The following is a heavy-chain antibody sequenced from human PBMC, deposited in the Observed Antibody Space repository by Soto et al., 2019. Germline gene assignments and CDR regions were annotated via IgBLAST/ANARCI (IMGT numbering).Heavy chain of an antibody. Sequence: SETLSLTCTVSGGPISSGSYYWSWIRQHPGKGLEWIGYINYSGSTNYNPSLKSRVTISVDTSKNQFSLKLSSVTAADTAVYYCAREYGGPAFLNYWGQGTLVTVSS. CDR3: AREYGGPAFLNY. V-gene: IGHV4-31*03. D-gene: IGHD5-12*01. J-gene: IGHJ4*02. CDR2: INYSGST. CDR1: GGPISSGSYY.